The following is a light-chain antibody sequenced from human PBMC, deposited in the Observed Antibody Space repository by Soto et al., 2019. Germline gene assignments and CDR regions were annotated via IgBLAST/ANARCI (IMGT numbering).Light chain of an antibody. CDR2: DAS. V-gene: IGKV3-11*01. CDR1: QSVSSY. Sequence: VVLTQSPATLSLSPGERATLSCRASQSVSSYLAWYQQKPGQAPRLLIYDASNRATGIPARFSGSGSGTDFTLTISSLQSEDFAVYYCQQYIYWPYTFGQGTKVDIK. J-gene: IGKJ2*01. CDR3: QQYIYWPYT.